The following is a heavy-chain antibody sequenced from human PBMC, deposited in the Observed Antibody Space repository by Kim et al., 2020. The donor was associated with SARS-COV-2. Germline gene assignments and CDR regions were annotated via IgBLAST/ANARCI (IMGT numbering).Heavy chain of an antibody. CDR2: ISYDGSNK. CDR3: AREDWRYYDSSGPALDY. CDR1: GFTFSSYA. V-gene: IGHV3-30*04. D-gene: IGHD3-22*01. J-gene: IGHJ4*01. Sequence: GGSLRLSCAASGFTFSSYAMHWVRQAPGKGLEWVAVISYDGSNKYYADSVKGRFTISRDNSKNTLYLQMNSLRAEDTAVYYCAREDWRYYDSSGPALDY.